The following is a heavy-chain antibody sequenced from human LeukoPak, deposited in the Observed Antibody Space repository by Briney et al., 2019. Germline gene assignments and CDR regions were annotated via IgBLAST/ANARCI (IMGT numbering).Heavy chain of an antibody. CDR1: GYSISSGYY. V-gene: IGHV4-38-2*01. CDR2: IYHSGST. D-gene: IGHD5-18*01. CDR3: ARLYYSYGIMDFDY. Sequence: PSETLSLTCAVSGYSISSGYYWGWIRQPPGKGLEWIGSIYHSGSTYYNPSLTSRVTISVDTSKNQFSLKLSSVTAADTAVYYCARLYYSYGIMDFDYWGQGTLVTVSS. J-gene: IGHJ4*02.